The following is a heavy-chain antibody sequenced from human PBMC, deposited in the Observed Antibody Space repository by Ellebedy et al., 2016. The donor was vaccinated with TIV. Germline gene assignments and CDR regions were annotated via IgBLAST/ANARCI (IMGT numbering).Heavy chain of an antibody. CDR3: ARDKGYGNFYLDF. V-gene: IGHV4-59*11. CDR1: GASISSHY. Sequence: MPSETLSLTCTVSGASISSHYWTWIRQPPGTGLEWIGYIYYSGTPNYNPSLKSRVTITGDTSKNQISLKVSSVTAADTAVYYCARDKGYGNFYLDFWGQGALVTVAS. J-gene: IGHJ4*02. CDR2: IYYSGTP. D-gene: IGHD5-12*01.